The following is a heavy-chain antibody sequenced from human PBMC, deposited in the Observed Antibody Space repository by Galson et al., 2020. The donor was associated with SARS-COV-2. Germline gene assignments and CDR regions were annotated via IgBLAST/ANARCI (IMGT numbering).Heavy chain of an antibody. CDR2: IGPSGSNT. Sequence: ASVKVSCKTSGYTFTNHFMHWVRQAPGQGLEWMGIIGPSGSNTSYAQKFQGRVTMTTDTSTGTVFMELRGLRSDDSAKYYCARDVHLDYFDYWGQGTLVTVSS. CDR3: ARDVHLDYFDY. V-gene: IGHV1-46*01. CDR1: GYTFTNHF. J-gene: IGHJ4*02. D-gene: IGHD1-1*01.